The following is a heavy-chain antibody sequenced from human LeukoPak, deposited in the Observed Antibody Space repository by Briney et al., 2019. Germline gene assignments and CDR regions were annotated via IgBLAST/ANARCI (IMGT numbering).Heavy chain of an antibody. V-gene: IGHV4-39*07. CDR2: IHYSGST. CDR3: ARGYDSGWYGPDHH. D-gene: IGHD6-19*01. J-gene: IGHJ5*02. Sequence: SETLSLTCNVSGGSISTTNYYWGWIRQPPGKGLEWLGNIHYSGSTYYNPSLQSRVTLSVDTSKNQFSLKLISVTAADTAVYYCARGYDSGWYGPDHHWSQGTLVTVSS. CDR1: GGSISTTNYY.